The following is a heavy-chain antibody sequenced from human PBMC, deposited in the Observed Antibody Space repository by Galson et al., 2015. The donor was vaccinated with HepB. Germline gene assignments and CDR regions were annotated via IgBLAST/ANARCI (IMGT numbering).Heavy chain of an antibody. D-gene: IGHD2-2*01. V-gene: IGHV1-69*13. CDR3: ALGGIVVVPAARSGYYYYGMDV. J-gene: IGHJ6*02. Sequence: SVKVSCKASGGTFSSYAISWVRQAPGQGLEWMGGIIPIFGTANYAQKFQGRATITADESTSTAYMELSSLRSEDTAVYYCALGGIVVVPAARSGYYYYGMDVWGQGTTVTVSS. CDR1: GGTFSSYA. CDR2: IIPIFGTA.